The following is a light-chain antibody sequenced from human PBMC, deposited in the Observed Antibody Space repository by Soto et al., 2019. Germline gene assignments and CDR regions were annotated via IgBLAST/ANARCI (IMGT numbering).Light chain of an antibody. Sequence: EILMTQSPSTLSVSPGEGATLSCGAGQSVSSKLAWYQQKPGQAPRLLIYGASTRATGIPARFSGSGSGTEFTLTISSLQYEDFAVYYCQQYNNWHPLTFGGGTKVDIK. CDR2: GAS. J-gene: IGKJ4*01. CDR3: QQYNNWHPLT. V-gene: IGKV3-15*01. CDR1: QSVSSK.